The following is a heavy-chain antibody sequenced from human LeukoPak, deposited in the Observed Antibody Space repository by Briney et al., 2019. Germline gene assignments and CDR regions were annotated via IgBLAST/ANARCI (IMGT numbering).Heavy chain of an antibody. CDR3: ARRAGAYSHPYDY. CDR1: GFTFNNYG. CDR2: ISGSGGST. V-gene: IGHV3-23*01. Sequence: GVSLRLSCAASGFTFNNYGMSWVRQAPGKGLEWVSAISGSGGSTYYADSVKGRFAISRDNSKNTLYLQMNSLRAEDTAVYYCARRAGAYSHPYDYWGQGTLVTVSS. J-gene: IGHJ4*02. D-gene: IGHD4/OR15-4a*01.